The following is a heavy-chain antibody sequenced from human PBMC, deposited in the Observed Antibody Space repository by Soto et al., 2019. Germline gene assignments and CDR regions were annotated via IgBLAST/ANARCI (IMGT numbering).Heavy chain of an antibody. CDR1: GYSFTSYW. V-gene: IGHV5-51*03. CDR3: ARRLYDFWSGYSNWYFDL. J-gene: IGHJ2*01. D-gene: IGHD3-3*01. CDR2: IYPGDSDT. Sequence: GESLKISCKGSGYSFTSYWIGWVRQMPGKGLEWMGIIYPGDSDTRYSPSFQGQVTISADKSISTAYLQWSSLKASDTAMYYCARRLYDFWSGYSNWYFDLWGRGTLVTVSS.